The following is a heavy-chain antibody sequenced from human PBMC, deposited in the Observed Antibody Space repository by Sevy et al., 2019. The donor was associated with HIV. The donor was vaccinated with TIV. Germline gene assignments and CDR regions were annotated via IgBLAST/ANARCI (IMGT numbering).Heavy chain of an antibody. CDR1: GFTFSSYA. CDR2: VSFDGARN. CDR3: AIDIHVDVGDKNDRYDYYYGMDV. D-gene: IGHD5-12*01. Sequence: GGSLRLSCEASGFTFSSYAMHWVRQAPGKGLEWVALVSFDGARNYYANSVKGRFTISRNDYENTLYLKMNRLRPEDQAVYYWAIDIHVDVGDKNDRYDYYYGMDVWGRGTTVTVSS. V-gene: IGHV3-30-3*01. J-gene: IGHJ6*02.